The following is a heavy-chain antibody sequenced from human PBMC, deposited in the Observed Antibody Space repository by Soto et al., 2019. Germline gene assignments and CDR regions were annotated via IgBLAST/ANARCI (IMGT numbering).Heavy chain of an antibody. CDR2: VNGYNGNT. CDR1: GYTFTTYG. CDR3: ARDAVGGTYFAY. J-gene: IGHJ4*02. V-gene: IGHV1-18*01. D-gene: IGHD6-19*01. Sequence: QVQLVQSGAEVKKPGSAVKVSCKASGYTFTTYGISWVRQAPGQGLEWMGWVNGYNGNTNYAQKLQGRVTMTTDTSTSTAYMELRSLRSDATAVYYWARDAVGGTYFAYWCQGTVFTVSS.